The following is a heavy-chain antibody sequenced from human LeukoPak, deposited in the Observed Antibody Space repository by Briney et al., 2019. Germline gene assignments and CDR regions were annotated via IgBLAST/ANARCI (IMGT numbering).Heavy chain of an antibody. D-gene: IGHD3-22*01. J-gene: IGHJ4*02. Sequence: GGSLRLSCAASGFTFSSYAMSWVRQAPGKGLEWVSAISGSGGSTYYADSVKGRFAISRDNSKNTLYLQMNSLRAEDTAVYYCAKDTDYYDSSGYYWGQGTLVTVSS. CDR3: AKDTDYYDSSGYY. CDR1: GFTFSSYA. V-gene: IGHV3-23*01. CDR2: ISGSGGST.